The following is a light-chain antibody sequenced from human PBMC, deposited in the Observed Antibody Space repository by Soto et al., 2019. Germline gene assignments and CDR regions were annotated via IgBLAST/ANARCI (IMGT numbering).Light chain of an antibody. CDR1: SSDVGGYNY. CDR2: EVS. Sequence: QSALTQPASVSGSPGQSITISCTGTSSDVGGYNYVSWYQQHPGKAPKLMIYEVSNRPSGVSNRFSGSKSGNMASLTISGLQAEDGADYYCSSYTSSSTLYVFGTGTKLTVL. CDR3: SSYTSSSTLYV. V-gene: IGLV2-14*01. J-gene: IGLJ1*01.